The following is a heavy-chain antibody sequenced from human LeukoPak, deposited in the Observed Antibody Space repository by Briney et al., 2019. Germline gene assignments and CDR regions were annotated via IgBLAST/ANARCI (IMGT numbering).Heavy chain of an antibody. CDR3: ARDLSGSLDY. CDR2: ISSSSSTT. J-gene: IGHJ4*02. D-gene: IGHD1-26*01. V-gene: IGHV3-48*01. CDR1: GFTFSSYS. Sequence: GGSLRLSCAASGFTFSSYSMNWVRQAPGKGLEWVSYISSSSSTTYYADSVKGRFTISRDNSKNTLYLQMNSLRAEDTAVYYCARDLSGSLDYWGQGTLVTVSS.